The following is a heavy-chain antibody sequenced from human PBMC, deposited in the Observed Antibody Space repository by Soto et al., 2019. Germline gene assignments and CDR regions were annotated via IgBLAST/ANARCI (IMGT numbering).Heavy chain of an antibody. Sequence: GGSLRLSCAASGFTFSNAWMSWVRQAPGKGLEWVGRIKSKTDGGTTDYAAPVKGRFTISRDDSKNTLYLQMNSLKTKDTAVYYCTTEAVTMVRGLDYYYYMDVWGKGTTVTVSS. CDR3: TTEAVTMVRGLDYYYYMDV. D-gene: IGHD3-10*01. V-gene: IGHV3-15*01. CDR1: GFTFSNAW. CDR2: IKSKTDGGTT. J-gene: IGHJ6*03.